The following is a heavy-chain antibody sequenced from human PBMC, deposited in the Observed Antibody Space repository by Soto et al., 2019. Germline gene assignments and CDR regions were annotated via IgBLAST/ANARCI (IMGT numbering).Heavy chain of an antibody. V-gene: IGHV4-31*03. J-gene: IGHJ4*02. Sequence: PSETLSLTCTVSGGSISSGGYYWSWIRQHPGKGLEWIGYIYYSGSTYYNPSLKSRVTISVDTSKNQFSLKLSSVTAADTAVYYCARGRMATISGFDYWGQGTLVTAPQ. CDR2: IYYSGST. CDR1: GGSISSGGYY. D-gene: IGHD5-12*01. CDR3: ARGRMATISGFDY.